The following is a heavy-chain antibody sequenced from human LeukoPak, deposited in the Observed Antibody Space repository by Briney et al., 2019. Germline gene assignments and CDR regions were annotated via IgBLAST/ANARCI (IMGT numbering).Heavy chain of an antibody. V-gene: IGHV3-53*01. D-gene: IGHD3-22*01. CDR1: GFTVSSNY. Sequence: GGSLRLSCAASGFTVSSNYMSWVRQAPGKGLEWVSVIYSGGSTYYADSVKGRFTNSRDNSKNTLYLQMNSLRAEDTAVYYCARDPHYYDSSGSGDAFDIWGQGTMVTVSS. CDR2: IYSGGST. J-gene: IGHJ3*02. CDR3: ARDPHYYDSSGSGDAFDI.